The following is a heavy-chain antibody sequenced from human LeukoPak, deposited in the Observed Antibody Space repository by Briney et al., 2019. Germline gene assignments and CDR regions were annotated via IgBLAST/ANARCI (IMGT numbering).Heavy chain of an antibody. CDR1: GGSFSGYY. V-gene: IGHV4-34*01. Sequence: SETLSLTCAVYGGSFSGYYWSWIRQPPGKGLEWIGEINHSGSTNYNPSLKSRVTISVDTSKNQFSLRLTSVTAADTAVYYCTRAASSGPLFTYHMDVWGKGTTVTVSS. CDR2: INHSGST. CDR3: TRAASSGPLFTYHMDV. J-gene: IGHJ6*03. D-gene: IGHD3-22*01.